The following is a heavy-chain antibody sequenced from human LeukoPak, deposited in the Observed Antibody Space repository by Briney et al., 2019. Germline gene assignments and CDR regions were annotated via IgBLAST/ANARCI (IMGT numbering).Heavy chain of an antibody. V-gene: IGHV1-18*01. Sequence: ASVKVSCKASGYTFTSYGISWVRQAPGQGLEWMGWISAYNGNTNYAQKLQGRGTMTTDTSTSTAYMELRSLRSDDTAVYYCARDKGGYYDSSGYYPVDYWGQGTLVTVSS. CDR1: GYTFTSYG. D-gene: IGHD3-22*01. CDR2: ISAYNGNT. J-gene: IGHJ4*02. CDR3: ARDKGGYYDSSGYYPVDY.